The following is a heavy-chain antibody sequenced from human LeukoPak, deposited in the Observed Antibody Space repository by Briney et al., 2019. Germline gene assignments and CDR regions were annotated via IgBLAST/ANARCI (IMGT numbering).Heavy chain of an antibody. V-gene: IGHV3-23*01. CDR1: GFTFSSYA. CDR3: AKDRDSSGWYNYYYYYGMDV. D-gene: IGHD6-19*01. Sequence: GGSLRLSCAASGFTFSSYAMSWVRQAPGKGLEWVSAISGSGGSTYYADSVKGRFTISRDNSENTLYLQMNSLRAEDTAVYYCAKDRDSSGWYNYYYYYGMDVWGQGTTVTVSS. J-gene: IGHJ6*02. CDR2: ISGSGGST.